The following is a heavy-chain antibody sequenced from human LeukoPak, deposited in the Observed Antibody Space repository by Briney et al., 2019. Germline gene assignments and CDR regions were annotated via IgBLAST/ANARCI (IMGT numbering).Heavy chain of an antibody. CDR3: TRHLDGIAAYDY. D-gene: IGHD6-13*01. CDR2: IGSKAGNYAT. Sequence: GGSLRLSCATSGFTFSGCAVHWVRQASGKGLEWVGRIGSKAGNYATVYAASVGGRFTISRDDSKNTAFLQMNSLKTEDTAVYYCTRHLDGIAAYDYWGQGSLVTVSS. CDR1: GFTFSGCA. J-gene: IGHJ4*02. V-gene: IGHV3-73*01.